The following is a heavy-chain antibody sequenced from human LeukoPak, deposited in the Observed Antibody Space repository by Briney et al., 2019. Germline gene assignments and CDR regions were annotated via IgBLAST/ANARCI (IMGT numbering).Heavy chain of an antibody. CDR2: ITTSSTYT. V-gene: IGHV3-21*01. CDR3: ARDPYSGAYGNTYYYYMDV. CDR1: GFTVNNAW. J-gene: IGHJ6*03. D-gene: IGHD1-26*01. Sequence: GGSLRLSCAASGFTVNNAWMSWVRQTPGKGLEWISSITTSSTYTFYADSVKGRFTISRDNARNSLYLQMNSLTAEDTAVYYCARDPYSGAYGNTYYYYMDVWGKGTTVTISS.